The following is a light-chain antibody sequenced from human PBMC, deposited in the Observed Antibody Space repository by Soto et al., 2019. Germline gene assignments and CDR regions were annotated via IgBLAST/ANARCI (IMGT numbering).Light chain of an antibody. Sequence: EFVLTQSPGTLSLSPGERATLSCRASQTVRNNYLAWYQQKPGQAPRFLIYGASSRATGVPDRVSGSGSGTDFTLTINRLEPEDFAVYYCQQYGNFPYTFGQGTKVDIK. J-gene: IGKJ2*01. CDR3: QQYGNFPYT. CDR2: GAS. CDR1: QTVRNNY. V-gene: IGKV3-20*01.